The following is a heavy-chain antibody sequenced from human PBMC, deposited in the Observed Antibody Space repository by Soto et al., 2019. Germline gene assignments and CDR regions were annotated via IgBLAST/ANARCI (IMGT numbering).Heavy chain of an antibody. CDR1: GDSISTVDYF. CDR2: IYKSTTT. D-gene: IGHD2-15*01. Sequence: SETLSLTCSVSGDSISTVDYFWAWIRQPPGQALEYIGYIYKSTTTYYNPSFESRVAISLDTSKSQFSLTVTSVTAADTAVYFCARGRYCPHGTCFPKWFDSWGQGTLVTVSS. CDR3: ARGRYCPHGTCFPKWFDS. V-gene: IGHV4-30-4*01. J-gene: IGHJ5*01.